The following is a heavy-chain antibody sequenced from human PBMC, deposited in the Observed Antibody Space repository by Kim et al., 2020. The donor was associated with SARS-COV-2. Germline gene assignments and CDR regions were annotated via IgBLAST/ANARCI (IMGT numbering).Heavy chain of an antibody. V-gene: IGHV3-7*01. Sequence: GGSLRLSCAASGFTFSSYWMTWVRQAPGKGLEWVANIKQDGNQKYYVDSVKGRFTISRDNAKNSLYLQMNSLRAEDTAVYYCARDGDLYSSGRDAFDIWGRGARVAV. J-gene: IGHJ3*02. D-gene: IGHD6-19*01. CDR1: GFTFSSYW. CDR2: IKQDGNQK. CDR3: ARDGDLYSSGRDAFDI.